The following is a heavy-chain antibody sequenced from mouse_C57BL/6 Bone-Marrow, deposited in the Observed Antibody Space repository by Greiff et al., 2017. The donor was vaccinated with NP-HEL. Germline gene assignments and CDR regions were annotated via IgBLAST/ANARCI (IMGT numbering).Heavy chain of an antibody. CDR1: EYEFPSHD. J-gene: IGHJ1*03. CDR2: INSDGGST. D-gene: IGHD1-1*01. Sequence: EVKLVESGGGLVQPGESLKLSCESNEYEFPSHDMSWVRKTPEKRLELVAAINSDGGSTYYPDTMERRFIISRDNTKKTLHLQMSSLRSEDTALYYCARQGYYGSSFYWYFDVWGTGTTVTVSS. V-gene: IGHV5-2*01. CDR3: ARQGYYGSSFYWYFDV.